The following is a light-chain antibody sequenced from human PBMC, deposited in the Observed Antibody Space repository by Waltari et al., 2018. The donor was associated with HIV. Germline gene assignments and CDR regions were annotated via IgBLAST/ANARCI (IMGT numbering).Light chain of an antibody. CDR3: CSFAGTNTWV. J-gene: IGLJ3*02. V-gene: IGLV2-23*02. CDR1: STDVGVYNY. CDR2: DVT. Sequence: QSALTQPASVSGSPGPSITISCAGGSTDVGVYNYVSWYQQYPGKVPKVVLYDVTERPSGVSNRFSGSKSGNTASLTISGLQAEDEADYYCCSFAGTNTWVFGGGTRLTV.